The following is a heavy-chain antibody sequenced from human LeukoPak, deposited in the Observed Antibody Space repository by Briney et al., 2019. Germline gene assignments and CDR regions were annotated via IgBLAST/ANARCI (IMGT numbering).Heavy chain of an antibody. J-gene: IGHJ4*02. V-gene: IGHV7-4-1*02. CDR2: INPNSGNP. CDR3: ARDRGYDCDY. CDR1: GYTFTGYY. Sequence: ASVKVSCKASGYTFTGYYMHWVRQAPGQGLEWMGWINPNSGNPTYAQGFTGRFVFSLDTSVSTAYLQISSLKAEDTAVYYCARDRGYDCDYWGQGTLVTVSS. D-gene: IGHD5-12*01.